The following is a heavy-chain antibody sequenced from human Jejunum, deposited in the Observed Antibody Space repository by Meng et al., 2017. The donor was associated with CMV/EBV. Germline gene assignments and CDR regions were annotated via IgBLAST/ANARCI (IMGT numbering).Heavy chain of an antibody. V-gene: IGHV1-18*01. CDR3: ARIPVTSGSSYGLDV. CDR2: VGAYNGDT. J-gene: IGHJ6*02. D-gene: IGHD4-17*01. Sequence: WGRQAHGRGLGWMGWVGAYNGDTNYAHQLHGRVSMTTDTSTTTAYMELRGLRSDDTGVYYCARIPVTSGSSYGLDVWGQGTTVTVSS.